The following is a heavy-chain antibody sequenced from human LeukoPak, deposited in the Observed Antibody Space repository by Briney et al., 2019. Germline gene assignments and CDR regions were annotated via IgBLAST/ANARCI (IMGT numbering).Heavy chain of an antibody. CDR2: IYYSGST. D-gene: IGHD6-6*01. V-gene: IGHV4-30-4*01. Sequence: SETLSLTCTVSGVSISSGDYYWSWIRQPPGKGLEWIGYIYYSGSTYYNPSLKSRVTISVDTSKNQFSLKLSSVTAADTAVYYCARDRIAARYYYYGMDVWGRGTTVTVSS. CDR1: GVSISSGDYY. CDR3: ARDRIAARYYYYGMDV. J-gene: IGHJ6*02.